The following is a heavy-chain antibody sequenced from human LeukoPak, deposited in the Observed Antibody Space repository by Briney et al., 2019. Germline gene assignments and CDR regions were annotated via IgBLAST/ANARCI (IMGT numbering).Heavy chain of an antibody. CDR3: ARELSVVVGFGGDI. V-gene: IGHV4-30-4*08. J-gene: IGHJ3*02. CDR1: GGSISSYY. Sequence: KPSETLSLTCTVSGGSISSYYWSWIRQPPGKGLEWIGYIYYSGSTYYNPSLKSRVTISVDTSKNQFSLKLSSVTAADTAVYYCARELSVVVGFGGDIWGQGTMVTVSS. D-gene: IGHD3-22*01. CDR2: IYYSGST.